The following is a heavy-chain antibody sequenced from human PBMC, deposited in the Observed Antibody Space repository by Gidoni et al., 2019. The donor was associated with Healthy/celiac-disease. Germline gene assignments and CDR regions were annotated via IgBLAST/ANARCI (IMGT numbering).Heavy chain of an antibody. V-gene: IGHV3-23*01. Sequence: EVQLLESGGGLVQPGGSLRLSCAASGFTFSSYAMSWVRQAPGKGLEWVSASSGSGGSTYYADSVKGRFNISRDNAKNTLYLQMNSLRAEDTAVYYCAKKGKGIAVAGTWFDYWGQGTLVTGSS. CDR1: GFTFSSYA. J-gene: IGHJ4*02. CDR3: AKKGKGIAVAGTWFDY. D-gene: IGHD6-19*01. CDR2: SSGSGGST.